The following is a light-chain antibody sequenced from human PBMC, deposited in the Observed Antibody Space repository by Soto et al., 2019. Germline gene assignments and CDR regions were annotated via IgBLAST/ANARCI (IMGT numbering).Light chain of an antibody. CDR2: IKD. CDR1: SSNIGSYT. J-gene: IGLJ2*01. Sequence: QSVLTQPPSASGTPGQRVTISCSGSSSNIGSYTVNWYQQLPEAAPKLLIYIKDQRPSGVPDRFSGSKSGTSASLAISGLQSEDEADYYCAVWDDSLNGVVFGGGTKLPVL. CDR3: AVWDDSLNGVV. V-gene: IGLV1-44*01.